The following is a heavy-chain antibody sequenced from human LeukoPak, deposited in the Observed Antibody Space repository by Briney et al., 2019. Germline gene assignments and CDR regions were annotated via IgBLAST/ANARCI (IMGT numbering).Heavy chain of an antibody. CDR2: INPNSGGT. Sequence: ASVKVSCKASGYTFTGYYMHWVRQAPGQGLEWMGWINPNSGGTNYAQKFQGRATMTRDTSISTAYMELSRLRSDDTAVYYCARDKLATPPGLGYWGQGTLVTASS. V-gene: IGHV1-2*02. J-gene: IGHJ4*02. CDR1: GYTFTGYY. D-gene: IGHD5-24*01. CDR3: ARDKLATPPGLGY.